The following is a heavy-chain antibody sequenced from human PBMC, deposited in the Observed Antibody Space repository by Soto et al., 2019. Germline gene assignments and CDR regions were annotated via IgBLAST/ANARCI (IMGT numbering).Heavy chain of an antibody. CDR1: GGTFSSYA. Sequence: QVQLVQSGAEVKKPGSSVKVSCKASGGTFSSYAISWVRQAPGQGLEWMGGIIPIFGTANYAQKFQGRVTITADESTSTGYMELSSVRSEDTAVYYCARTWVGATLNSSYYGMDVRGQGTTVTVSS. V-gene: IGHV1-69*01. J-gene: IGHJ6*02. D-gene: IGHD1-26*01. CDR3: ARTWVGATLNSSYYGMDV. CDR2: IIPIFGTA.